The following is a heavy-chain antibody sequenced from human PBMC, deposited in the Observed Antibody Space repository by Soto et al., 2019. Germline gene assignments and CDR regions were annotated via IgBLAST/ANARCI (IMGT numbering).Heavy chain of an antibody. D-gene: IGHD7-27*01. J-gene: IGHJ4*02. CDR1: GSIFRGYG. Sequence: QVLLVESGGGVVQPGRSLRLSCAASGSIFRGYGMHWVRQAPGKGLEWVEVIRFDGSNINYADFVMGRFTISRDNSKNMLYLEMNSLRVEDTAVYYCARDGVGVTTFWGYLDYWGQGTLVTVSS. V-gene: IGHV3-33*01. CDR3: ARDGVGVTTFWGYLDY. CDR2: IRFDGSNI.